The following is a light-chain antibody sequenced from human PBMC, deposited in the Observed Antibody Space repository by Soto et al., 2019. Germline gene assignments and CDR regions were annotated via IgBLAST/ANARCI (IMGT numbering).Light chain of an antibody. Sequence: DIVLTQSPGTLSLSPGDGATLSCRASQSVSSSYLAWYQQNRGQPPRLLIYGASTRATGTPDRFSGSGSGTDFTLTITRLQPEDFAVYYCQQYGSSRWTFGQGTKVEIK. J-gene: IGKJ1*01. CDR1: QSVSSSY. CDR3: QQYGSSRWT. CDR2: GAS. V-gene: IGKV3-20*01.